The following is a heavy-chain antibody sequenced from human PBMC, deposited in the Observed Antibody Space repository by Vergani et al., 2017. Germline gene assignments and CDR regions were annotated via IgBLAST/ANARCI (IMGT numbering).Heavy chain of an antibody. V-gene: IGHV1-18*01. CDR2: ISGYDGKT. CDR3: SRWGSIAAPSYLYYFYMDV. J-gene: IGHJ6*03. Sequence: QVQLVQSGAEMKKPGASVNVSCKTSGYSFNSYGINWVRQAPGQGLEWLGWISGYDGKTKYVEKLQGRITVTIDTSTKSAYMELRGLRSDDTAVYYCSRWGSIAAPSYLYYFYMDVWGKGTSVTVSS. D-gene: IGHD6-6*01. CDR1: GYSFNSYG.